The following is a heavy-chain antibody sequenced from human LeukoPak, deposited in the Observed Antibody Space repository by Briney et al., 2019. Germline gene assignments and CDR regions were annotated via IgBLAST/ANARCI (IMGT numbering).Heavy chain of an antibody. V-gene: IGHV3-7*03. CDR2: IKLDGSEK. Sequence: GGSLRLSCVASGFTFGKYWMSWVRQAPGKGLEWVANIKLDGSEKNYVDSVKGRFTISRDNTKNSLYLQMNSLRAKDTAVFYCARDQYDTWSRRGNFDSWGQGTLVIVSS. J-gene: IGHJ4*02. CDR1: GFTFGKYW. D-gene: IGHD3-3*01. CDR3: ARDQYDTWSRRGNFDS.